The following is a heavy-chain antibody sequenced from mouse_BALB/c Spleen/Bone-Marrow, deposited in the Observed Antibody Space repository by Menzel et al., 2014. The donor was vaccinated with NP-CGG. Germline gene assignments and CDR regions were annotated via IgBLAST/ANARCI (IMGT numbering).Heavy chain of an antibody. CDR2: ISSGGSYT. J-gene: IGHJ2*01. Sequence: EVQGVESGGGLVKPGGSLKLSCAASGFTFSSYAMSWVRQSPEKRLEWVAEISSGGSYTYYPDTVTGRFTISRDNAKNTLYLEISSLRSEDTAMYYCARDRGYFDYWGQGTTLTVSS. CDR3: ARDRGYFDY. CDR1: GFTFSSYA. D-gene: IGHD3-1*01. V-gene: IGHV5-9-4*01.